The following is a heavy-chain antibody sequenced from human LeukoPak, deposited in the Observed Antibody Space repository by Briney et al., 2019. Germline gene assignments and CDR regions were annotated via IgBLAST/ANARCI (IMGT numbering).Heavy chain of an antibody. Sequence: GGSLRLSCAASGFTFRSHWMSWVRQAPGKGLEWVANIKEDGSEKYYVDSVKGRFTISRDNAKNSLYLQMNSLRAEDTAVYYCARDFPTPRLLWFGELSGAFDIWGQGTMVTVSS. J-gene: IGHJ3*02. CDR2: IKEDGSEK. V-gene: IGHV3-7*01. CDR3: ARDFPTPRLLWFGELSGAFDI. D-gene: IGHD3-10*01. CDR1: GFTFRSHW.